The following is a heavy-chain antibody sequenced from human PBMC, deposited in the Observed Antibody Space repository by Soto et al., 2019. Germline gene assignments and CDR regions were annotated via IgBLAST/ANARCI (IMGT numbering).Heavy chain of an antibody. CDR2: IIPILGIA. J-gene: IGHJ6*02. CDR1: GGTFSSYT. Sequence: SVKVSCKASGGTFSSYTISWVRQAPGQGLEWMGRIIPILGIANYAQKFQGRVTITADKSTSTAYMELSSLRSEDTAVYYCAREMSLYGSGSYPKYYYYGMDVWGQGTTVTVSS. D-gene: IGHD3-10*01. CDR3: AREMSLYGSGSYPKYYYYGMDV. V-gene: IGHV1-69*04.